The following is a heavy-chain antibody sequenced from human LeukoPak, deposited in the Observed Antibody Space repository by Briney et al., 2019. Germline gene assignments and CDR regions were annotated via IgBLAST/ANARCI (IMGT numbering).Heavy chain of an antibody. CDR2: MNPNSGNT. CDR1: GYTFTGYY. Sequence: AASVKVSCKASGYTFTGYYMHWVRQATGQGLEWMGWMNPNSGNTGYAQKFQGRVTITRNTSISTAYMELSSLRSEDTAVYYCARQYYYDSITPDYYYMDVWGKGTTVTVSS. J-gene: IGHJ6*03. CDR3: ARQYYYDSITPDYYYMDV. D-gene: IGHD3-22*01. V-gene: IGHV1-8*03.